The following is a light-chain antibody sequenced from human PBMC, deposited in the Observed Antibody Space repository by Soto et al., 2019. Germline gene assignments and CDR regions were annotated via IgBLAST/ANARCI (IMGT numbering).Light chain of an antibody. Sequence: DIQMTQSPSTLSASVGDTVTITCRASQSISAWLAWYQQKAGKAPQVLIYKASTLESGVPSRFSGSGSGTEFTLNISTLQPDDFATYYCQQYNSYSPWTSGQGTKVEIK. V-gene: IGKV1-5*03. CDR1: QSISAW. CDR2: KAS. CDR3: QQYNSYSPWT. J-gene: IGKJ1*01.